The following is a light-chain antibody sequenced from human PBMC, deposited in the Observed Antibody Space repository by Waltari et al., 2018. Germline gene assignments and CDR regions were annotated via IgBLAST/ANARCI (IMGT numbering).Light chain of an antibody. CDR3: QQYYNTPPT. Sequence: DLVMTQSPDSLTVSPGERATLHCRSRQSVSDHVNNKNYLAWYRQKPGQPPKLLISWASTREFGVPDRFSGSGSGTEFTLTISSLQPEDVAVYYCQQYYNTPPTFGQGTKVEIK. CDR2: WAS. CDR1: QSVSDHVNNKNY. V-gene: IGKV4-1*01. J-gene: IGKJ1*01.